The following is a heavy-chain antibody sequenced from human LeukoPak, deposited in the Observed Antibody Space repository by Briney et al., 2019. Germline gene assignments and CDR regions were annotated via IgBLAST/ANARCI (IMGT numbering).Heavy chain of an antibody. J-gene: IGHJ3*02. CDR2: IYYSGST. V-gene: IGHV4-59*01. CDR3: ARDLGGRAFDI. CDR1: GGSISSYY. Sequence: PSETLSLTCTVSGGSISSYYWSWIRQPPGKGLEWIGYIYYSGSTNYNPSLKSRVTISVDTSKNQFSLKLSSVTAADTAVYYCARDLGGRAFDIWGQGTMVTVSS. D-gene: IGHD3-16*01.